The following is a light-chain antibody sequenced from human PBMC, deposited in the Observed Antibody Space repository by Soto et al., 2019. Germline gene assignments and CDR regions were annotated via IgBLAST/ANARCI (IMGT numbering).Light chain of an antibody. J-gene: IGKJ5*01. V-gene: IGKV3-11*01. CDR2: DAS. CDR3: QQRSNWPST. CDR1: QSVSSY. Sequence: EIVLTQSPATLSLSPGERATLSCRASQSVSSYLAWYQQKPGQAPRLLIYDASNRATGIPARFSGSGSGTTFTLTIGSLEPEDFAFYYCQQRSNWPSTFGQGTRLEIK.